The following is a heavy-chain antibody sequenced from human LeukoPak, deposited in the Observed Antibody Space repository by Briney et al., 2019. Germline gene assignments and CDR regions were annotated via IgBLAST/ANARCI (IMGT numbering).Heavy chain of an antibody. V-gene: IGHV3-23*01. CDR2: ISSSGGNT. Sequence: GGSLRLSCAASGFTFSSYSMSWVRQAPGKGLEWVSSISSSGGNTYYADSVKGRFTISRDNSKNTLYLQMNSLKGEDTAVYYCARRSNPPGRIDHWGQGTLVTVSS. CDR3: ARRSNPPGRIDH. D-gene: IGHD1-14*01. J-gene: IGHJ4*02. CDR1: GFTFSSYS.